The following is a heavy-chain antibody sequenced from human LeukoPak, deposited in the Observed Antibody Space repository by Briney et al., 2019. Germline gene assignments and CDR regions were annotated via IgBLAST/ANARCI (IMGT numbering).Heavy chain of an antibody. J-gene: IGHJ5*02. CDR2: INNDGSST. CDR3: ARVWSYDFWSGSNWFDP. D-gene: IGHD3-3*01. CDR1: GFTFSNYW. V-gene: IGHV3-74*01. Sequence: PGGSLRLSCAASGFTFSNYWMHWVRQAPGKGLVWVSHINNDGSSTTYADSVKGRFTISRDNAKNTLYLQMNSLRAEDTAVYYCARVWSYDFWSGSNWFDPWGQGTLVTVSS.